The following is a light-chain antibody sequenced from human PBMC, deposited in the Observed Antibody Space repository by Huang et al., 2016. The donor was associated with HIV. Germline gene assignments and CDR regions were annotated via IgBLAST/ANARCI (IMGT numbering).Light chain of an antibody. CDR1: QDISTW. CDR2: GAS. V-gene: IGKV1-12*01. Sequence: IQMTQSPSTVSASVGDRVTIFCRASQDISTWLAWYQQKPGKAPKFLIYGASNLQSGVPSRFSGSGSGTDFTLTITGLQPEDFATYYCQQAKDFPITFGQGTRLDFK. CDR3: QQAKDFPIT. J-gene: IGKJ5*01.